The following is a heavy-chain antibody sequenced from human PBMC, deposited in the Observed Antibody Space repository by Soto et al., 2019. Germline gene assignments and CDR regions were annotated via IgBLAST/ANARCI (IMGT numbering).Heavy chain of an antibody. CDR1: GYTFSTSG. CDR2: IRPDNGNS. V-gene: IGHV1-18*01. J-gene: IGHJ1*01. D-gene: IGHD1-20*01. CDR3: ARDTESNRYNG. Sequence: QVQVLQSGPEVKRPGASVTVSCKTSGYTFSTSGISWVRHAPGQGLEWVGWIRPDNGNSKSAQRLQGRVTLTPDTSASTAYMELGSLTPDDTAMYYCARDTESNRYNGWGQGILVTVSS.